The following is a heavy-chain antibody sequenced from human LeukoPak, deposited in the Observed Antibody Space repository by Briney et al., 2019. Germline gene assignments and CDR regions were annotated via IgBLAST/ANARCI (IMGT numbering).Heavy chain of an antibody. CDR3: VRRLRGRPFDS. J-gene: IGHJ4*02. CDR1: GFTFSSYE. D-gene: IGHD3-10*01. CDR2: ISSSGSTI. Sequence: PGGSLRLSCAASGFTFSSYEMNWVRQAPGKGLEWVSYISSSGSTIYYADSVKGRFTISREDAKNSLYLQMNNVGAGDTAVYYCVRRLRGRPFDSWGQGTLVTVSS. V-gene: IGHV3-48*03.